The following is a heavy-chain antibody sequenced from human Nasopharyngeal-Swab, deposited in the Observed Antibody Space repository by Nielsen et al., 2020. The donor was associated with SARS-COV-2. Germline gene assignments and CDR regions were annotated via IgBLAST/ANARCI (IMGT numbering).Heavy chain of an antibody. CDR1: GFTFSSYW. D-gene: IGHD6-19*01. CDR3: ARVPVAGSFPLHFDY. J-gene: IGHJ4*02. Sequence: GESLKISCAASGFTFSSYWMHWVRQAPGKGLEWVSGISGSGDSTYYADSVKGRFTISRDNSKNTLYLQMNSLRAEDTAVYYCARVPVAGSFPLHFDYWGQGTLVTVSS. V-gene: IGHV3-66*01. CDR2: ISGSGDST.